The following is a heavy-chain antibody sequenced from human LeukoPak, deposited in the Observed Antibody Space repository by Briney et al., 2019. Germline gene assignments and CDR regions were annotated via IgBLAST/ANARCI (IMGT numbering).Heavy chain of an antibody. CDR2: IIPIFGTA. J-gene: IGHJ3*02. CDR1: GGTFSSYA. CDR3: ASDRTMIHAFDI. V-gene: IGHV1-69*05. Sequence: ASVKVSCKASGGTFSSYAISWVRQAPGQGLEWMGGIIPIFGTANYAQKFQGTVTITTDESTSTAYMELSSLRSEDTAVYYCASDRTMIHAFDIWGQGTMVTVSS. D-gene: IGHD3-22*01.